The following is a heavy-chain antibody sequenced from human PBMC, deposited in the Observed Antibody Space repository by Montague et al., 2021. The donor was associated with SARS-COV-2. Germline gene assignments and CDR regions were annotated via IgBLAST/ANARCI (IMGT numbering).Heavy chain of an antibody. V-gene: IGHV4-61*02. CDR2: IYTSGST. Sequence: TLSLTCTVSIGSISSGSYYWSWIRQPAGKGLEWIGRIYTSGSTNYXXXLKSRGTISVDTSKNQFSLKLSSVTAADTAVYYCARDGYSSGWNGLHWFDPWGQGTLVTVSS. J-gene: IGHJ5*02. D-gene: IGHD6-25*01. CDR1: IGSISSGSYY. CDR3: ARDGYSSGWNGLHWFDP.